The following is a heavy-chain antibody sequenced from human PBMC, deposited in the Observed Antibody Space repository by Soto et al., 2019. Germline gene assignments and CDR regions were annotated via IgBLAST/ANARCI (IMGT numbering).Heavy chain of an antibody. D-gene: IGHD2-15*01. Sequence: QITLKESGPTLVKPTQTLTLTCTFSGFSLSTSGVDVGWIRQPPGKALEWLALIYWDDDKRYSPSLKSRLTTTKDTSKNQVVLTMTNMDPVHTATYYCAHRPSYCSGGSCYSGFDYWGQGTLVTVSS. CDR1: GFSLSTSGVD. V-gene: IGHV2-5*02. CDR2: IYWDDDK. J-gene: IGHJ4*02. CDR3: AHRPSYCSGGSCYSGFDY.